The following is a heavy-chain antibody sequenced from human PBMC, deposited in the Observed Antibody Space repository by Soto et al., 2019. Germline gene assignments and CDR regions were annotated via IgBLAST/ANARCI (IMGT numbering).Heavy chain of an antibody. J-gene: IGHJ4*02. CDR1: GGSIRSDDYY. D-gene: IGHD3-3*01. CDR3: ARIFEMGPNIDY. Sequence: SETLSLTCTVSGGSIRSDDYYWSWIRQPPGKGLEWIGYIYYSGSTYYNPSLKSRVTISVDTSKSQFSLKLASVTAADTAVYYCARIFEMGPNIDYWGQGTLVTVSS. CDR2: IYYSGST. V-gene: IGHV4-30-4*01.